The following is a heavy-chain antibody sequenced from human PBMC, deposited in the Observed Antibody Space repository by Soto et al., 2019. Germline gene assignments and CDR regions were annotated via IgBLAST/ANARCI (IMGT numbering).Heavy chain of an antibody. J-gene: IGHJ4*02. V-gene: IGHV4-34*01. CDR2: INHSGST. D-gene: IGHD6-19*01. CDR1: GGSFSGYY. CDR3: ARGRVAGKFDY. Sequence: ASETLSLTCAVYGGSFSGYYWSWIRQPPGKGLEWIGEINHSGSTNYNPSLKSRVTISVDTSKNQFSLKLSSVTAADTAVYYCARGRVAGKFDYWGQGTLVTVSS.